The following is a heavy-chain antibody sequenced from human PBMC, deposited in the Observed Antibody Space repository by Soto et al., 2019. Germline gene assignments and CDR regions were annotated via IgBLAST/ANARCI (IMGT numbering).Heavy chain of an antibody. J-gene: IGHJ6*03. CDR2: IYYSGST. D-gene: IGHD4-17*01. CDR1: GGSISSGGYY. CDR3: ARERPMTTVTTIRRYYYYYMDV. V-gene: IGHV4-31*03. Sequence: SETLSLTCTVSGGSISSGGYYWSWIRQHPGKGLEWIGYIYYSGSTYYNPSLKSRVTISVDTSKNQFSLKLSSVTAADTAVYYCARERPMTTVTTIRRYYYYYMDVWGKGTTVTVSS.